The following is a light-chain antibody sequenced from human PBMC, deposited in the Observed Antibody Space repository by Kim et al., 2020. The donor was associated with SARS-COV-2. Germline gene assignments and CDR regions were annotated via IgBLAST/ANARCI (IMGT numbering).Light chain of an antibody. Sequence: EIVLTQSPGTLSLSPGERATLACRASQSVSSSYLAWYQQKPGQAPKLLIYGASSRATGIPDRFSGSGSGTDFTLTISRLEPEDFAVYYCQQYGSSPVYNIGKDTKLDI. V-gene: IGKV3-20*01. CDR1: QSVSSSY. CDR3: QQYGSSPVYN. CDR2: GAS. J-gene: IGKJ2*01.